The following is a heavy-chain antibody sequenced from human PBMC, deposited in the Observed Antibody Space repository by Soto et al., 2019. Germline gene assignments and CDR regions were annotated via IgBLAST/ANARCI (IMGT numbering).Heavy chain of an antibody. CDR2: IIPIFVTA. D-gene: IGHD3-22*01. Sequence: QVQLVQSGAEVKKPGSSVRVSCKSSGGPFSNYAISWVRQAPGQGLEWMGGIIPIFVTADYPQKFQDRVTITADESTGTAYLELRSLRSEDTAVYYCARDLEPRDSSGYAFDRWGQGTMVTVSS. J-gene: IGHJ3*01. CDR1: GGPFSNYA. V-gene: IGHV1-69*01. CDR3: ARDLEPRDSSGYAFDR.